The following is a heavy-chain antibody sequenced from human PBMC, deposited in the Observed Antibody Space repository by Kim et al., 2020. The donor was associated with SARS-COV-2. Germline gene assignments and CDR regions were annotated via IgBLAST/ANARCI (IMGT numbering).Heavy chain of an antibody. CDR1: GFTFSSYA. Sequence: GGSLRLSCAASGFTFSSYAMSWVRQAPGKGLEWVSAISGSGGSTYYADSVKGRFTISRDNSKNTLYLQMNSLRAEDTAVYYCAKDPPLYDYVWGSYRQFDYWGQGTLVTVSS. J-gene: IGHJ4*02. CDR3: AKDPPLYDYVWGSYRQFDY. D-gene: IGHD3-16*02. CDR2: ISGSGGST. V-gene: IGHV3-23*01.